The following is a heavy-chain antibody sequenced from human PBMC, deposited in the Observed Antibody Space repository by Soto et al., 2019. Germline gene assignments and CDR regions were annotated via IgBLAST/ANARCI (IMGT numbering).Heavy chain of an antibody. CDR1: GYTFTNYV. J-gene: IGHJ5*02. D-gene: IGHD2-2*01. V-gene: IGHV1-3*01. CDR2: IIAGNGNT. Sequence: ASVKVSCKASGYTFTNYVMHWVRQAPGQRLEWMGWIIAGNGNTRYSQNFQGRVTITRDTSASTAYMELSSLRSEGTAAYDCVREGYCSGTNCYFIRWFDPWGPGTLVTVS. CDR3: VREGYCSGTNCYFIRWFDP.